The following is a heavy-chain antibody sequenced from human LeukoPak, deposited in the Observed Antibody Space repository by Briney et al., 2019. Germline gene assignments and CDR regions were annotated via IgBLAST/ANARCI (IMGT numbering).Heavy chain of an antibody. CDR3: ARHSTPFLEWLFSLNWFDP. CDR1: GGSISSSSYY. D-gene: IGHD3-3*02. Sequence: PSETLSLTCTVSGGSISSSSYYWGWIRQPPGKGLEWIGSIYYSGSTYYNPSLKSRVTISVDTSKSQFSLKLSSVTAADTAVYYCARHSTPFLEWLFSLNWFDPWGQGTLVTVSS. V-gene: IGHV4-39*01. CDR2: IYYSGST. J-gene: IGHJ5*02.